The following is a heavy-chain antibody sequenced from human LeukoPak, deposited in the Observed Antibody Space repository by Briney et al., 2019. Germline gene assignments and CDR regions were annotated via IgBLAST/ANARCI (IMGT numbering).Heavy chain of an antibody. CDR1: GSGFTFSTPA. D-gene: IGHD6-13*01. Sequence: PGGSLRLSCAASGSGFTFSTPAMNWVRQAPGKGLEWVSSISGSAGSTFYADSVKGRFTISRDNSKNTLYLQMNSLRAEDTAVYFCAKTPVSAAGYNWFDSWGQGALVTVSS. CDR2: ISGSAGST. J-gene: IGHJ5*01. V-gene: IGHV3-23*01. CDR3: AKTPVSAAGYNWFDS.